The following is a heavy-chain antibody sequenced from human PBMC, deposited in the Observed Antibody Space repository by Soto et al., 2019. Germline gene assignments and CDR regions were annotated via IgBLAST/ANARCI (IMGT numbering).Heavy chain of an antibody. CDR1: GFAFSSYG. V-gene: IGHV3-30*18. J-gene: IGHJ4*02. Sequence: GGSLRLSCAASGFAFSSYGMHWVRQAPGKGLEWVAVISYDGSNKYYADSAKGRFTISRDNSKNTLYLQMNSLRVEDTAVYYCAKGRITMIVVAPVDYWGQGTLVTVSS. CDR2: ISYDGSNK. D-gene: IGHD3-22*01. CDR3: AKGRITMIVVAPVDY.